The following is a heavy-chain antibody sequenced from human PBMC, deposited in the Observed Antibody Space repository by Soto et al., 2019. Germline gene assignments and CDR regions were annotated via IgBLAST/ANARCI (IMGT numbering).Heavy chain of an antibody. D-gene: IGHD6-19*01. Sequence: GGSLRLSCAASGFTFNNYALIHWVRQAPGKGLEWVAVISYDGSNKYYADSVKGRFTISRDDSKNTLFLQMNSLRAEDTAVYYCARTKGMRQWLAPRGWFDPWGQGTLVTVSS. CDR1: GFTFNNYA. V-gene: IGHV3-30-3*01. CDR3: ARTKGMRQWLAPRGWFDP. CDR2: ISYDGSNK. J-gene: IGHJ5*02.